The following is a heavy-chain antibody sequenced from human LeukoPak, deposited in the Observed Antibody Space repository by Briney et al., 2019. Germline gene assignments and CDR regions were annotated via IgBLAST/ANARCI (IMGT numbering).Heavy chain of an antibody. D-gene: IGHD2-2*03. CDR3: ARERGGYCSGTSCSRAFHV. J-gene: IGHJ3*01. CDR1: GFTFSNYE. V-gene: IGHV3-48*03. CDR2: ISSSGGTI. Sequence: GGSLGLSCAASGFTFSNYEMNWVRQAPGKGLEWVSYISSSGGTIYYADSVKGRFTISRDNAKNSLYLQMNSLRAEDTAVYYCARERGGYCSGTSCSRAFHVWGQGTMVTVSS.